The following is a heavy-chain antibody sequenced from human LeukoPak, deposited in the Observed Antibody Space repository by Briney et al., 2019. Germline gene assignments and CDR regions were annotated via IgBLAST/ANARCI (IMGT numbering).Heavy chain of an antibody. CDR3: ARARLGAATSFDP. J-gene: IGHJ5*02. CDR1: GGSFSGYY. Sequence: SETLSLTCAVYGGSFSGYYWSWIRQPPGKGLEWIGYVYYSGSTYYNPSLKSRVTISVDTSKNQFSLKLSSVTAADTAVYYCARARLGAATSFDPWGQGTLVTVSS. CDR2: VYYSGST. D-gene: IGHD2-15*01. V-gene: IGHV4-34*09.